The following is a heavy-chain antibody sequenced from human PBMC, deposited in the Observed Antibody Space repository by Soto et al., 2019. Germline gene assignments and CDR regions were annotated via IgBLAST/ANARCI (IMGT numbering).Heavy chain of an antibody. J-gene: IGHJ6*02. Sequence: SETLSLTCTVSGGSISSGGYYWSWIRQHPGKGLEWIGYIYYSGSTYYNPSLKSRVTISVDTSKNQFSLKLSSVTAADTAVYYCARVRKGMFLWSCMDVWGQGTTVTVSS. CDR2: IYYSGST. CDR1: GGSISSGGYY. V-gene: IGHV4-30-4*08. CDR3: ARVRKGMFLWSCMDV. D-gene: IGHD3-10*01.